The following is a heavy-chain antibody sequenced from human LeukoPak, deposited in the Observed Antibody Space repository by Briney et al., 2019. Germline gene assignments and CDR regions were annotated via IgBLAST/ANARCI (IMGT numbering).Heavy chain of an antibody. V-gene: IGHV3-33*01. D-gene: IGHD2-15*01. Sequence: GGSLRLSCAASGFTFSSYGMHWVRQAPGKGLEWVAVIWYDGSNKYYADSVKGRFTISRDNSKNTLYLQMNSLRAEDTAVYYCARGNPYCSGGSCYSGVLSYWGQGTLVTVSS. CDR2: IWYDGSNK. CDR3: ARGNPYCSGGSCYSGVLSY. CDR1: GFTFSSYG. J-gene: IGHJ4*02.